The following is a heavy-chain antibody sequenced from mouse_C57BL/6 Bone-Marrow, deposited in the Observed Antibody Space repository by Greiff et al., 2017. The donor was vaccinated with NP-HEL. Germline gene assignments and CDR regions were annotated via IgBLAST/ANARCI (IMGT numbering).Heavy chain of an antibody. D-gene: IGHD4-1*01. V-gene: IGHV1-80*01. J-gene: IGHJ4*01. CDR3: ARPWDYYAMDY. CDR2: IYSGDGDT. CDR1: GYAFSSYW. Sequence: VQLQQSGAELVKPGASVKISCKASGYAFSSYWMNWVKQRPGKGLEWIGQIYSGDGDTNYNGKFKGKATLTADKSSSTAYMQLSSLTSEDSAVYFCARPWDYYAMDYWGQGTSVTVSS.